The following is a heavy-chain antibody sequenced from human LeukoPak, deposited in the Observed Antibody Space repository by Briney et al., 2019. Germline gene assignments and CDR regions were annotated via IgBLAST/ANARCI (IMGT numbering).Heavy chain of an antibody. D-gene: IGHD2-15*01. J-gene: IGHJ4*02. CDR3: ARSRYCSGATCYSPELFES. Sequence: AETLSLTCAVSGYSISRGYQWGWIRQPPGKGLEWIGSSYHGGKTYHNPSLKSRVTISVDTSMNQFSLKLSSVTAADTAVYYCARSRYCSGATCYSPELFESWGQGTLVTVSS. CDR1: GYSISRGYQ. V-gene: IGHV4-38-2*01. CDR2: SYHGGKT.